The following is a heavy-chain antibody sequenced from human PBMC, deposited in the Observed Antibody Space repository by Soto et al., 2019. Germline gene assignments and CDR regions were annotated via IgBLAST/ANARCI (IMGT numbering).Heavy chain of an antibody. CDR3: AAAANYYDSSGYFPGAFDI. J-gene: IGHJ3*02. CDR2: IVVGSGNT. CDR1: GFTFTSSA. Sequence: GASVKVSCKASGFTFTSSAVQWVRQARGQRLEWIGWIVVGSGNTNYAQKFQERVTITRDMSTSTAYMELSSLRSEDTAVYYCAAAANYYDSSGYFPGAFDIWGQGTMVTVSS. D-gene: IGHD3-22*01. V-gene: IGHV1-58*01.